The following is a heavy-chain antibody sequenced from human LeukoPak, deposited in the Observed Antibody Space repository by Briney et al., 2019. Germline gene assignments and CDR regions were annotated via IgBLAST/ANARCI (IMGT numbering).Heavy chain of an antibody. Sequence: PGGSLRLSCAASGFTFSSYSMNWVRQAPGEGLEWVSSITSSSSYIYYADSVKGRFTISRDNAKNSLYLQMNSLRAEDTAVYYCARDPCSGSYGAYYYYYMDVWGKGTTVTISS. CDR3: ARDPCSGSYGAYYYYYMDV. CDR2: ITSSSSYI. V-gene: IGHV3-21*01. D-gene: IGHD1-26*01. J-gene: IGHJ6*03. CDR1: GFTFSSYS.